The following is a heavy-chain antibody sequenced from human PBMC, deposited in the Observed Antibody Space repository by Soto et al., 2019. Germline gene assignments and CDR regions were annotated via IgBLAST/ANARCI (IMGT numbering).Heavy chain of an antibody. J-gene: IGHJ5*02. CDR1: GGSISTGGYY. CDR3: VRSVFP. V-gene: IGHV4-31*03. Sequence: QVQLQESGPGLVKPSQTLSLTCTVSGGSISTGGYYWNWIRQHPGKGLEWIGYFYYSGSTYYNPSLXSXXTISVTTSKNQFSLKLSSVTAADTAVYYCVRSVFPWGQGTLVTVSS. CDR2: FYYSGST.